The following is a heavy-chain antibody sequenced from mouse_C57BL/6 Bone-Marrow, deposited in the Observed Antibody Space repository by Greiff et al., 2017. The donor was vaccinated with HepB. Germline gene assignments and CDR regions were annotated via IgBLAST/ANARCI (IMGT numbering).Heavy chain of an antibody. D-gene: IGHD2-3*01. V-gene: IGHV1-4*01. CDR1: GYTFTSYT. CDR3: ARPIYDGYLSY. Sequence: QVQLQQSGAELARPGASVKMSCKASGYTFTSYTMHWVKQRPGQGLEWIGYINPSSGYTKYNQKFKDKATLTADKSSSTAYMQLSSLTSEDSAVYYYARPIYDGYLSYWGQGTTLTVSS. CDR2: INPSSGYT. J-gene: IGHJ2*01.